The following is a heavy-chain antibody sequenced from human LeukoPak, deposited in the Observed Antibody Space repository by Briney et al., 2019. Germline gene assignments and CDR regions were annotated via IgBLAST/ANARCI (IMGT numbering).Heavy chain of an antibody. CDR1: GFTFSSYA. J-gene: IGHJ3*02. Sequence: GGSLRLSCAASGFTFSSYAMSWVRQAPGKGLEWVSGISGSGGGTYYGESVKGRFTISRDNSKNTLYLQMNSLRAEDTAVYYCAKGNWDGYNRAFDIWDLGTMVTVSS. CDR2: ISGSGGGT. V-gene: IGHV3-23*01. CDR3: AKGNWDGYNRAFDI. D-gene: IGHD5-24*01.